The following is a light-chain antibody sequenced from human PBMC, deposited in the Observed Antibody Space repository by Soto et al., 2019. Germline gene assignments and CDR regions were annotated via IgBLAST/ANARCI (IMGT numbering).Light chain of an antibody. CDR1: TGHSSYV. J-gene: IGLJ3*02. Sequence: QPVLTQSPSASASLGASVKLTCTLTTGHSSYVNAWHQQQPEKGPRYLMKLNSDGSHIKGDGIPHRFSGSSSGAERFLTISSLLSEDEADSYCQTWASGIRVFGGGTKLTVL. CDR3: QTWASGIRV. CDR2: LNSDGSH. V-gene: IGLV4-69*01.